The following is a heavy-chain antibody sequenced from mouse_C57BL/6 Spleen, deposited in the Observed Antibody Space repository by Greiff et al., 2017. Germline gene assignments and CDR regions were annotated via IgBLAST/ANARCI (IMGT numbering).Heavy chain of an antibody. V-gene: IGHV1-4*01. D-gene: IGHD2-4*01. J-gene: IGHJ2*01. Sequence: LQESGAELARPGASVKMSCKASGYTFTSYTMHWVKQRPGQGLEWIGYINPSSGYTKYNQKFKDKATLTADKSSSTAYMQLSSLTSEDSAVYYCVYDYDGFYFDYWGQGTTLTVSS. CDR2: INPSSGYT. CDR3: VYDYDGFYFDY. CDR1: GYTFTSYT.